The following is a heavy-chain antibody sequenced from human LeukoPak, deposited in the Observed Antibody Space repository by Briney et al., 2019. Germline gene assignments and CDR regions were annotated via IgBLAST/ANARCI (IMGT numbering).Heavy chain of an antibody. V-gene: IGHV1-18*01. CDR2: ISAYNGNT. CDR3: ARTREAADYGDYAY. D-gene: IGHD4-17*01. Sequence: GASVKVSCKASGGTFSSYAISWVRQAPGQGLEWMGWISAYNGNTNYAQKLQGRVTMTTDTSTSTAYMELRSLRSDDTAVYYCARTREAADYGDYAYWGQGTLVTVSS. J-gene: IGHJ4*02. CDR1: GGTFSSYA.